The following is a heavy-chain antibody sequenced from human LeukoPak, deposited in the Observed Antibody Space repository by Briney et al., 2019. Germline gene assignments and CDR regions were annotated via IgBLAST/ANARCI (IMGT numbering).Heavy chain of an antibody. Sequence: PSETLSLTCAVSGGSISSGGYSWSWMRQPPGKGLEWIGNIYHSGSTNYNPSLKSRVTISVDTSKNQFSLKLSSVTAADTAVYYCASTRGYSGYATPVGGQGTLVTVSS. V-gene: IGHV4-30-2*01. D-gene: IGHD5-12*01. CDR3: ASTRGYSGYATPV. CDR1: GGSISSGGYS. J-gene: IGHJ4*02. CDR2: IYHSGST.